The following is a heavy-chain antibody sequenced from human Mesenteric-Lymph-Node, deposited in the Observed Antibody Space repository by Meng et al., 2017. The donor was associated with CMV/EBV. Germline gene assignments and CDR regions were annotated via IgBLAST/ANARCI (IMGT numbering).Heavy chain of an antibody. CDR2: INSDGSST. CDR1: GFTFSSYW. J-gene: IGHJ6*02. CDR3: ARGYQRSHYYYYYGMDV. D-gene: IGHD2-2*01. Sequence: GGSLRLSCAASGFTFSSYWMHWVRQAPGKGLVWVSRINSDGSSTSYADSVKGRFTISRDNVKNTLYLQMNSLRAEDTAVYYCARGYQRSHYYYYYGMDVWGQGTTVTVSS. V-gene: IGHV3-74*01.